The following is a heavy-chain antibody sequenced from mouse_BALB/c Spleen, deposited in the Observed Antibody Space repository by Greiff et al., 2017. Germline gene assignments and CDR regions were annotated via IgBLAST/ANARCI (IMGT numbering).Heavy chain of an antibody. V-gene: IGHV5-15*02. D-gene: IGHD2-1*01. CDR2: ISNLAYSI. CDR3: ARDGNNYFDY. CDR1: GFTFSDYG. Sequence: EVMLVESGGGLVQPGGSRKLSCAASGFTFSDYGMAWVRQAPGKGPEWVAFISNLAYSIYYADTVTGRFTISRENAKNTLYLEMSSLRSEDTAMYYCARDGNNYFDYWGQGTTLTVSS. J-gene: IGHJ2*01.